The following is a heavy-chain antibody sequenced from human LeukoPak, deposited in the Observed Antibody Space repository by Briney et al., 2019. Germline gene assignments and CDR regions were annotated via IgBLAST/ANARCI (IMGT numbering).Heavy chain of an antibody. Sequence: SETLSLTCTVSGATISTYFWSWIRQSPGKGLEWIGYIYSSGSTKYNPSLKSRVTISVDASKNQFALTLRSLTAADTAVYYCARDFWSGSVGFDPWGQGTLVTVSS. D-gene: IGHD3-3*01. V-gene: IGHV4-59*01. CDR1: GATISTYF. CDR2: IYSSGST. CDR3: ARDFWSGSVGFDP. J-gene: IGHJ5*02.